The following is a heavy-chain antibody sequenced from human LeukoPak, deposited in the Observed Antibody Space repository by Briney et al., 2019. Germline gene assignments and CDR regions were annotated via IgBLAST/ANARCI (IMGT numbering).Heavy chain of an antibody. J-gene: IGHJ4*02. D-gene: IGHD6-6*01. CDR2: IHASGPT. CDR1: GGSISTYY. Sequence: SETLSLTCTISGGSISTYYWSWIRRPPGKGLEWIAYIHASGPTNYNPSLKSRITISVDTSKNQFSLKLSSVTAADTAVYYCARHDAGIAARPFDNWGQGTLVTVSS. CDR3: ARHDAGIAARPFDN. V-gene: IGHV4-4*09.